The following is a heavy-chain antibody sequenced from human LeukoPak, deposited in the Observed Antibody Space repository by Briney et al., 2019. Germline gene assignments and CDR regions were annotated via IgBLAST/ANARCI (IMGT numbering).Heavy chain of an antibody. V-gene: IGHV4-59*01. CDR1: GGSITSYY. Sequence: SETLSLTCTVSGGSITSYYWSWIRQPPGKGLEWIGYIYNSGSTNYNPSLKSRVTISVDTSKNQFSLELSSVTAADTAVYYCARGYFDSSYYAYWGQGTLVTVSS. D-gene: IGHD3-22*01. CDR2: IYNSGST. J-gene: IGHJ4*02. CDR3: ARGYFDSSYYAY.